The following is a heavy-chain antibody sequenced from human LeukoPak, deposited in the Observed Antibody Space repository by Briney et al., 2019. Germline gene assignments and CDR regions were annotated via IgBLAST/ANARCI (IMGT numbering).Heavy chain of an antibody. V-gene: IGHV3-9*01. CDR1: GFTFDDYA. Sequence: PGGSLRLSCAASGFTFDDYAMRWVRQAPGKGLEWVSGISWNSGSIGYADSVKGRFTISGDNAKDSLYLQMNSLRAEDTALYYCAKDTAGPMVRGVIISPPGGYWGQGTLVTVSS. CDR3: AKDTAGPMVRGVIISPPGGY. D-gene: IGHD3-10*01. CDR2: ISWNSGSI. J-gene: IGHJ4*02.